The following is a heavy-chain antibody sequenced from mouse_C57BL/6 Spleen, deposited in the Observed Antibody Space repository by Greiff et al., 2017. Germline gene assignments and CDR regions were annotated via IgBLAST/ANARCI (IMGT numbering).Heavy chain of an antibody. CDR1: GFTFSSYG. CDR3: ARKDSNYGDFGY. V-gene: IGHV5-6*01. Sequence: EVKLLESGGDLVKPGGSLKLSCAASGFTFSSYGMSWVRQTPDKRLEWVATISSGGSYTYYPDSVKGRFTISRDNAKNTLYLQMSSLKSEDTAMYYCARKDSNYGDFGYWGQGTTLTVSS. J-gene: IGHJ2*01. D-gene: IGHD2-5*01. CDR2: ISSGGSYT.